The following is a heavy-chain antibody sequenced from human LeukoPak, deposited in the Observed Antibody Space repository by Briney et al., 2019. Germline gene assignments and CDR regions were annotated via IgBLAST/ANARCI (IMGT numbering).Heavy chain of an antibody. J-gene: IGHJ4*02. Sequence: SETLSLTCTVSGASISGSGYYWGWIRQPPGKGLEWIGSIYSSGSTYYNASLQSRVTISIETSKNQISLKLSSVTAADTAVYYCARTRYYYNSRSYGAPYYFDYWGQGTLVTVSS. V-gene: IGHV4-39*01. CDR3: ARTRYYYNSRSYGAPYYFDY. D-gene: IGHD3-10*01. CDR2: IYSSGST. CDR1: GASISGSGYY.